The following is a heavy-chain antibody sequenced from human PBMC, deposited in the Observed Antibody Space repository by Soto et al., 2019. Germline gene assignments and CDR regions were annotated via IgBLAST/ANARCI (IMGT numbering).Heavy chain of an antibody. CDR3: ARESSGNYYYDY. CDR1: GFSVSSNY. D-gene: IGHD1-26*01. V-gene: IGHV3-53*01. J-gene: IGHJ4*02. Sequence: EVQLVESGGGLVQPGGSLRLSCVVSGFSVSSNYMTWVRQTPGKGLEWISVVYSGGSTYYADSVKGRFTISRDNSKNTVSLQMNSLRAEDTAVYYCARESSGNYYYDYWGQGTLVTVSS. CDR2: VYSGGST.